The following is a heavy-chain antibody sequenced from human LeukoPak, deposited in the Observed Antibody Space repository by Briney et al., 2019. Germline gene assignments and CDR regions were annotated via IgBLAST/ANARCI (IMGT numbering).Heavy chain of an antibody. D-gene: IGHD1-26*01. Sequence: ASVKVSCKASGGTFSSYAISWVRQAPGQGLEWMGGIIPIFGTANYAQKFQGRVTITADESTSTAHMELSSLRSEDTAVYYCTGGATGDAFDIWGQGTMVTVSS. V-gene: IGHV1-69*13. CDR1: GGTFSSYA. CDR3: TGGATGDAFDI. CDR2: IIPIFGTA. J-gene: IGHJ3*02.